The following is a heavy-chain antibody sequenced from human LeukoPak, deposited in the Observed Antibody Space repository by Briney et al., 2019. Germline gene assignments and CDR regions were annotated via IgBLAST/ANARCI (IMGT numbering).Heavy chain of an antibody. V-gene: IGHV4-39*01. Sequence: SETLSLTCSVSGGPITSSSYYWGWIRQPPEKGLEWIGSIFHTGGIYYSPSLKSRVTISVDTSKNQFSLNLSSVTAADTAVYYCARLWGVGGAAAADYWGQGTLVTVSS. CDR1: GGPITSSSYY. CDR3: ARLWGVGGAAAADY. CDR2: IFHTGGI. J-gene: IGHJ4*02. D-gene: IGHD6-13*01.